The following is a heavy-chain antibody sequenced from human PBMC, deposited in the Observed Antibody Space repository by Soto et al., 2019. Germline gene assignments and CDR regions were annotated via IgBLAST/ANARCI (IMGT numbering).Heavy chain of an antibody. Sequence: PAETLSLTCTVSGGSIRSSSYYWGWISKPPGKGLQWIGSFFYHGGTYSNPSLKSRVPSSVDTSKNQFSLKLSSVTAAVTAVYYCASHDVVVIPPTGWDQGALVTVSS. CDR2: FFYHGGT. V-gene: IGHV4-39*01. CDR1: GGSIRSSSYY. D-gene: IGHD3-16*01. CDR3: ASHDVVVIPPTG. J-gene: IGHJ4*02.